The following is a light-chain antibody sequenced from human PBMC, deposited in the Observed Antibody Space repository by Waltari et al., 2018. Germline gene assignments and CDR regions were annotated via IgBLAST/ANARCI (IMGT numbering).Light chain of an antibody. J-gene: IGLJ2*01. Sequence: QSALTQPAPVSGSPGQSITISCTGTSSDVGGYKHVSWYQQHPGKAPKLMIYDVSNRPSGVSNRFSGSKSGNTASLTISGLQAEDEADYYCSSYTSSSTLVFGGGTKLTVL. CDR3: SSYTSSSTLV. CDR1: SSDVGGYKH. CDR2: DVS. V-gene: IGLV2-14*01.